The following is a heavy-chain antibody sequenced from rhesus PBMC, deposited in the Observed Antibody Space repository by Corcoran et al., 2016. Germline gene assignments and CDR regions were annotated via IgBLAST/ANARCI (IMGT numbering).Heavy chain of an antibody. J-gene: IGHJ4*01. CDR2: IYGSGSST. CDR3: ARDRSQFDY. Sequence: QLQLQESGPGLVQPSVPLSVTCAVSGGSLSTSYWRLIRQAPGKGLEWIGYIYGSGSSTNYNPSLKSRVTLSVDTSKNQLSLKLSSVTAADTAVYYCARDRSQFDYWGQGVLVTVSS. V-gene: IGHV4-169*02. CDR1: GGSLSTSY.